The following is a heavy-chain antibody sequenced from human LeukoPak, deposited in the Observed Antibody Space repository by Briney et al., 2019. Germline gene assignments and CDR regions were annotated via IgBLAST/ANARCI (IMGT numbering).Heavy chain of an antibody. D-gene: IGHD2-2*01. V-gene: IGHV1-69*05. J-gene: IGHJ3*02. CDR1: GGTFSSYA. CDR3: ATEAQYLDAFDI. CDR2: IIPIFGTA. Sequence: ASVKVSCKASGGTFSSYAISWVRQATGQGLEWMGRIIPIFGTANYAQKFQGRVTITTDESTSTAYMELSSLRSEDTAVYYCATEAQYLDAFDIWGQGTMVTVSS.